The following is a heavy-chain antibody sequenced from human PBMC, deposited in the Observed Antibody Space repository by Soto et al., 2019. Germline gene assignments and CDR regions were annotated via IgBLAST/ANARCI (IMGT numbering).Heavy chain of an antibody. CDR2: IKQDGSEK. J-gene: IGHJ3*02. V-gene: IGHV3-7*03. Sequence: GGSLRLSCAASGFTFSSYWMSWVRQAPGKGLEWVANIKQDGSEKYYVDSVKGRFTISRDNAKNSLYLQMNSLRAEDTGVYYCARGGIAARGAFDIWGQGTMVTVSS. CDR1: GFTFSSYW. CDR3: ARGGIAARGAFDI. D-gene: IGHD6-25*01.